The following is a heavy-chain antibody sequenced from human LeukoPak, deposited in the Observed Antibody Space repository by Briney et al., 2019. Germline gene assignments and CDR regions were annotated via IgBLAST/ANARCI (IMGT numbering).Heavy chain of an antibody. D-gene: IGHD6-6*01. CDR2: LPPDELGI. CDR1: GFTFTNYW. Sequence: YPGGSLRLSCAASGFTFTNYWMHWVRQAPGMGLVWVSRLPPDELGIIYADSVKGRFTVSRDNAKNTVYLQMNNLRVDDTAMYYCVGTIASRGSEYWGQGALVTVSS. V-gene: IGHV3-74*01. J-gene: IGHJ4*02. CDR3: VGTIASRGSEY.